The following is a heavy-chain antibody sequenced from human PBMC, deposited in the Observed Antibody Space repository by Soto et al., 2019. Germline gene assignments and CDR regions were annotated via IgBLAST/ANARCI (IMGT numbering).Heavy chain of an antibody. CDR1: GFTMSTYS. CDR3: SKWSGYGDL. CDR2: ISVTPGIT. V-gene: IGHV3-23*01. J-gene: IGHJ4*02. D-gene: IGHD5-12*01. Sequence: EMQLLESGGGLVQPGGSLRLSCAASGFTMSTYSVTWVRQAPGKGLEWVSGISVTPGITFYADSVKGRFTISRDSPKNAVYLQMNSLRAEDTAMYFCSKWSGYGDLWGQGTLVTVSS.